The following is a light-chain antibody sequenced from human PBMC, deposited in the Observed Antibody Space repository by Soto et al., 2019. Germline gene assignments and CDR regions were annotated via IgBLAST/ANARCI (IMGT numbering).Light chain of an antibody. Sequence: DIQMTQSPSTLSASVGDRVTITCRASQSVNSWLAWYQQKPGKAPKLLIYKASNLENGVPSRFSGSGSGTAFTLTISGLQPDDFASYYCQQYNNYLGTFGQGTKVEIK. V-gene: IGKV1-5*03. CDR1: QSVNSW. CDR3: QQYNNYLGT. J-gene: IGKJ1*01. CDR2: KAS.